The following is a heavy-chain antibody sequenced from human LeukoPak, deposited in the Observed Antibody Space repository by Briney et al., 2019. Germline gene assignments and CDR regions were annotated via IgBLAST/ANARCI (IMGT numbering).Heavy chain of an antibody. CDR3: ARVPSGCNAYDFEY. V-gene: IGHV3-23*01. J-gene: IGHJ4*02. Sequence: GGSLRLSCVASGFTFSSYAMSWVRQPPGKGLEWVSCLGGTNGYTYYADSVKGGFSISRDNSQNTLYLQMNSLRAEAAALYYCARVPSGCNAYDFEYWGQGTLVTVSS. CDR1: GFTFSSYA. D-gene: IGHD2-2*01. CDR2: LGGTNGYT.